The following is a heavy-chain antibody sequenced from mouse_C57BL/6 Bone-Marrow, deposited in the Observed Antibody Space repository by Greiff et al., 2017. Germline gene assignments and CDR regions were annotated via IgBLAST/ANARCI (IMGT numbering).Heavy chain of an antibody. V-gene: IGHV1-76*01. CDR1: GYTFTDYY. CDR3: ARRGYYGSRPWYFDV. Sequence: QVQLQQSGAELVRPGASVKLSCKASGYTFTDYYINWVKQRPGQGLEWIARIYPGSGNTYYNEKFKGKATLTAEKSSSTAYMQLSSLTSEDSAVYFCARRGYYGSRPWYFDVWGTGTTVTVSS. CDR2: IYPGSGNT. D-gene: IGHD1-1*01. J-gene: IGHJ1*03.